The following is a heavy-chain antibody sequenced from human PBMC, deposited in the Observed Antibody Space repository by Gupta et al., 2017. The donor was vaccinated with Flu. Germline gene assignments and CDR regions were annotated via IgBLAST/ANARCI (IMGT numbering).Heavy chain of an antibody. CDR1: GGSISGGRLF. CDR3: ARVTRLNDAFDI. Sequence: QVQLPESCPGLAKPSHTLSLSCSVSGGSISGGRLFWSWIRQPAGKGLEWIGRIDASGGTTYSPSLKSRVTVSVDTSKNQFSLNLASVTAADTAIYYCARVTRLNDAFDIWGQGTMVTVSS. CDR2: IDASGGT. J-gene: IGHJ3*02. V-gene: IGHV4-61*02. D-gene: IGHD2-21*02.